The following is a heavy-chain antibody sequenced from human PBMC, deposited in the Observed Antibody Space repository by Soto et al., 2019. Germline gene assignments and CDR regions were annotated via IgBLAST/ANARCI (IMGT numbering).Heavy chain of an antibody. Sequence: QVQLQQSGPGLVKPSQTLSLTCTVSGGSISSGGYYWSWIRQHPGKGLEWIGYIYYSGSTYYNPSLKSRVTISVDTSKNQFSLKLSSVTAADTAVYYCARDREYGDYAPYYYYYGMDVWGQGTTVTVSS. CDR3: ARDREYGDYAPYYYYYGMDV. CDR2: IYYSGST. CDR1: GGSISSGGYY. D-gene: IGHD4-17*01. J-gene: IGHJ6*02. V-gene: IGHV4-31*03.